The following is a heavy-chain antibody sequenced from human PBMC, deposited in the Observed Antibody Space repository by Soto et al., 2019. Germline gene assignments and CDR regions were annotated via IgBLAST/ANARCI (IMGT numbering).Heavy chain of an antibody. CDR2: ISSSGSTI. J-gene: IGHJ4*02. CDR3: ARDLEYSSGWYDY. V-gene: IGHV3-11*01. Sequence: SLRLSCAASGFTFSRSAMGWVRQAPGKGLEWVSSISSSGSTIYYADSVKGRFTISRDNAKNSLYLQMNSLRAEDTAVYYCARDLEYSSGWYDYWGQGTLVTVSS. CDR1: GFTFSRSA. D-gene: IGHD6-19*01.